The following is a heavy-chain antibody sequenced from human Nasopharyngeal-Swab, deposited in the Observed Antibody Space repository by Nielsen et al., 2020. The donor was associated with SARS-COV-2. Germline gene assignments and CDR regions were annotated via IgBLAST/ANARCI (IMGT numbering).Heavy chain of an antibody. J-gene: IGHJ4*02. CDR1: GFTFSSSG. CDR2: ISYDGSNE. D-gene: IGHD3-16*02. CDR3: AKDPSAYDYVWGSSRYRGYFDY. V-gene: IGHV3-30*18. Sequence: GESLKISCAASGFTFSSSGMDWVRQAPGKGLEWVAVISYDGSNEYYGDSVQGRFTISRDNSKNTLYLQMNSLRVDDTAVYYCAKDPSAYDYVWGSSRYRGYFDYWGQGTLVTVSS.